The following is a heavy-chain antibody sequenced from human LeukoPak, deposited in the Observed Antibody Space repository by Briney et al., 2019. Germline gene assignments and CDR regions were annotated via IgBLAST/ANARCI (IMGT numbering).Heavy chain of an antibody. Sequence: SETLSLTCTVPRGSICSGGYYWSSIRQHPGKGLEWIGYIYYSGSTYYNPSLKSRVTISVDTSKNQFSLKLSSVTAADTAVYYCARTLGNGGCYFDLWGRGTLVTVSS. D-gene: IGHD2-15*01. CDR1: RGSICSGGYY. V-gene: IGHV4-31*03. J-gene: IGHJ2*01. CDR2: IYYSGST. CDR3: ARTLGNGGCYFDL.